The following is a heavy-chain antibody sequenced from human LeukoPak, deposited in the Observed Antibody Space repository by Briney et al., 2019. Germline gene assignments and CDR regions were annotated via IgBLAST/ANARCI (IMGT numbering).Heavy chain of an antibody. V-gene: IGHV3-23*01. CDR2: ISGSGGST. D-gene: IGHD1-20*01. CDR3: ANNWNLDY. J-gene: IGHJ4*02. CDR1: GFTFSSYA. Sequence: GGSLRLSCAASGFTFSSYAMSWVRQAPGKGLEWVSGISGSGGSTNYADSVKGRFTISRDNSKNTLHLQMNSLRVEDTALYYCANNWNLDYWGQGTLVTVSS.